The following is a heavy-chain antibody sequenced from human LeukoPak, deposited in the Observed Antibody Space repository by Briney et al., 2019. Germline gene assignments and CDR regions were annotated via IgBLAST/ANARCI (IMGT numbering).Heavy chain of an antibody. CDR2: IIPIFGTA. CDR3: ARGRPYYGSGSYYPGWWFDP. Sequence: SVKVSCKASGGTFSSYAISWVRQAPGQGLEWMGGIIPIFGTANYAQKFQGRVTITADESTSTAYMELSSLRSEDTAVYYCARGRPYYGSGSYYPGWWFDPWGQGTLVIVSS. CDR1: GGTFSSYA. V-gene: IGHV1-69*13. J-gene: IGHJ5*02. D-gene: IGHD3-10*01.